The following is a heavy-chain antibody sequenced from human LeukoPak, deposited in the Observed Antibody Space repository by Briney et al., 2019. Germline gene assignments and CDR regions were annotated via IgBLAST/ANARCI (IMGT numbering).Heavy chain of an antibody. Sequence: GGSLRLSCVASGFTVSNSYMSWVRQAPGKGLEWVSVIYSDGGTFYSDSVKGRFTISRDYSKSTLYLQMNSLRADDTTVYYCARDSNGPAFWGQGTLVTVSS. CDR1: GFTVSNSY. J-gene: IGHJ4*02. CDR2: IYSDGGT. V-gene: IGHV3-53*01. D-gene: IGHD6-19*01. CDR3: ARDSNGPAF.